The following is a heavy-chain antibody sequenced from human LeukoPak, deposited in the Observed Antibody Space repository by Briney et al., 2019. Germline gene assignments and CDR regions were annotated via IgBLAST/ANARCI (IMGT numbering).Heavy chain of an antibody. CDR2: ISSGGNT. V-gene: IGHV1-18*01. D-gene: IGHD7-27*01. CDR3: ARDFAWGSGGAPIDDNWLDP. CDR1: GYSFSNDG. Sequence: ASVKVSCKATGYSFSNDGISWVRQAPGHGVEWVGWISSGGNTNYAPKFQDRATMTTNTSTSTAYMELRSLRFDDTAVYFCARDFAWGSGGAPIDDNWLDPWGQGTLVTVSS. J-gene: IGHJ5*02.